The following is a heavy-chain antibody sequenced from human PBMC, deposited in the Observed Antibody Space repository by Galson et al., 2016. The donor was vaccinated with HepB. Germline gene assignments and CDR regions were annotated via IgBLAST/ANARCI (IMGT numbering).Heavy chain of an antibody. CDR3: AKTSLSGDSTFDY. CDR2: ITYNSGRV. Sequence: SLRLSCAASGFNFDDYAMHWVRQAPGKGLEWVSGITYNSGRVGYGDSVKGRFTISRDNAKKSLFLQMNSLRPEDTALYYCAKTSLSGDSTFDYWGQGTLVIVSS. V-gene: IGHV3-9*01. D-gene: IGHD4-17*01. CDR1: GFNFDDYA. J-gene: IGHJ4*02.